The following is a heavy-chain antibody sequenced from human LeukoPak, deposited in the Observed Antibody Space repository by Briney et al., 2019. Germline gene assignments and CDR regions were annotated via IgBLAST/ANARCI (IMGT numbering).Heavy chain of an antibody. D-gene: IGHD3-3*01. CDR3: ARGRFFGVVRD. Sequence: PSETLSLTCTVSGGSISSGSYYWSWIRQPAGKGLEWIGRIYTSGSTNYNPSLKSRVTISVDTSKNQFSLKLSSVTAADTAVYYCARGRFFGVVRDWGQGTLVTVSS. CDR1: GGSISSGSYY. J-gene: IGHJ4*02. CDR2: IYTSGST. V-gene: IGHV4-61*02.